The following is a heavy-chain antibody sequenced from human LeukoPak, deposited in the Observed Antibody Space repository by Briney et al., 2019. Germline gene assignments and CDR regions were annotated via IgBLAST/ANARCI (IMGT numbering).Heavy chain of an antibody. V-gene: IGHV3-30-3*01. CDR2: ISYDGSNK. CDR3: ARDRREYRGTYSYYFDC. CDR1: GFIFSSYA. D-gene: IGHD1-26*01. Sequence: PGGSLRLSCAASGFIFSSYAMHWVRQAPGKGLQSVALISYDGSNKYYADSVKGRFTISRDNSKNTLYLQMNSLRAEDTAVYYCARDRREYRGTYSYYFDCWGQGTLVTVSS. J-gene: IGHJ4*02.